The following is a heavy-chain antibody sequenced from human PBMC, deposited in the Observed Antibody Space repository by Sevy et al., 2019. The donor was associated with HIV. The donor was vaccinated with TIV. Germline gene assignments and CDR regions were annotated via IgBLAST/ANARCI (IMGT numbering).Heavy chain of an antibody. V-gene: IGHV3-33*01. Sequence: GGSLRLSCVASGFIFSTYGMHWVRQAPGKGLEWVAVIWYDGINKDYAYSVKGRFIISRDNSKNTMYLEMDSLRAEDTAVYYCARDSRNGLDPWGQGALVTVSS. J-gene: IGHJ5*02. D-gene: IGHD2-8*01. CDR2: IWYDGINK. CDR3: ARDSRNGLDP. CDR1: GFIFSTYG.